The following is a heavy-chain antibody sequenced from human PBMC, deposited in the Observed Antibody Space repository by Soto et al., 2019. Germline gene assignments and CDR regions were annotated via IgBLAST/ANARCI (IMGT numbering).Heavy chain of an antibody. CDR3: AKGLVKRERINMIVVVTPPDY. Sequence: EVQLVESGGGLVQPGRSLRLSCAASGFTFDDYAMHWVRQVPGKGLEWVSGISWSSGSFGYADSVKGRFTISRDNAKNSLFLQMNSLRPDDTALYYCAKGLVKRERINMIVVVTPPDYWGQGTLVTVSS. J-gene: IGHJ4*02. V-gene: IGHV3-9*01. CDR1: GFTFDDYA. D-gene: IGHD3-22*01. CDR2: ISWSSGSF.